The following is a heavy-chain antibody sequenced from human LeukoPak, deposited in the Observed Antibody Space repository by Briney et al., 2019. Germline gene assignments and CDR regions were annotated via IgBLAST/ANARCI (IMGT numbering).Heavy chain of an antibody. Sequence: PGGSLRLSCAASGFTFSACGMHWVRQAPGKGLEWVAVIWNDASTKYYADSVKGRFTISRDNSKNTLYLQINSLRAEDTALYYCARYSESYHAIDYWGQGTLVTVSS. CDR3: ARYSESYHAIDY. D-gene: IGHD1-26*01. CDR2: IWNDASTK. V-gene: IGHV3-33*01. CDR1: GFTFSACG. J-gene: IGHJ4*02.